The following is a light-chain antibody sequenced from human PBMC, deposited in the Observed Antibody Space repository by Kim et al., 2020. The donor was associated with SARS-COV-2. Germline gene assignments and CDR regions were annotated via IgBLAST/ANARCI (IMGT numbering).Light chain of an antibody. V-gene: IGKV3-11*01. CDR3: HQRFNWPLT. CDR2: DSS. CDR1: QSVSRY. J-gene: IGKJ4*01. Sequence: EIVLTQSPATLSLYPGERATLSCRASQSVSRYLAWYQHKPGQAPRLLIYDSSDRVAGTPARFSGSRSGTDFTITISSLEPEDFAVYYCHQRFNWPLTFGGGTKVDIK.